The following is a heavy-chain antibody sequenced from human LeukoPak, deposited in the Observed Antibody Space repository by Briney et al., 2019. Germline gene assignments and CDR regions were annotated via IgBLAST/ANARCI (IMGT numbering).Heavy chain of an antibody. CDR2: ISSSGRII. D-gene: IGHD5-12*01. CDR1: GFTFSSYE. J-gene: IGHJ3*01. V-gene: IGHV3-48*03. Sequence: GGSLRLSCAASGFTFSSYEMNWVRQAPGKGLEWVSSISSSGRIIDYADSVKGRFTISRDNAENSLYLQMNSLRAEDTAVYYCARASRGFPPFWGQGTMVTVSS. CDR3: ARASRGFPPF.